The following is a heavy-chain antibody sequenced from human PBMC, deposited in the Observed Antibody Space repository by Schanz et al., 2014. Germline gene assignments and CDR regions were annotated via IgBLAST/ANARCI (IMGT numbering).Heavy chain of an antibody. J-gene: IGHJ4*02. D-gene: IGHD3-22*01. Sequence: VQLVESGGGLVQPGRSLRLSCAASGFIFSSYGLHWVRQAPGKGLEWVALISNDGSIKYYADSVEGRFTISRDNSRNTLYLQMNSLRTEDTAVYYCAKDPSHGDYDYYFDYWGQGTLVTVSS. CDR1: GFIFSSYG. CDR2: ISNDGSIK. V-gene: IGHV3-30*06. CDR3: AKDPSHGDYDYYFDY.